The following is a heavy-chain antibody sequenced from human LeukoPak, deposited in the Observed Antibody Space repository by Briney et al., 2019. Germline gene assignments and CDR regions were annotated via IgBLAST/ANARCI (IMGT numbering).Heavy chain of an antibody. CDR1: GGSISSSNW. CDR2: IYHSGST. Sequence: PSGTLSLTCAVSGGSISSSNWWSWVRQPPGKGLVWIGEIYHSGSTNYNPSLKSRVTISVDKSKNQFSLKLSSVTAADTAVYYCARTMTTVTTWRLYYFDYWGQGTLVTVSS. D-gene: IGHD4-17*01. V-gene: IGHV4-4*02. J-gene: IGHJ4*02. CDR3: ARTMTTVTTWRLYYFDY.